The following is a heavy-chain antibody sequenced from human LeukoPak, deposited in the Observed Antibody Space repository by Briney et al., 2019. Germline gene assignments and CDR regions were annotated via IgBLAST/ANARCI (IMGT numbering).Heavy chain of an antibody. J-gene: IGHJ4*02. CDR3: ARSAAAGKIFDY. D-gene: IGHD6-13*01. CDR1: GGTFSSYA. Sequence: SVKVSCKASGGTFSSYAISWVRQAPGQGLEWMGGIIPILGIANYAQKFQGRVTITADKSTSTAYMELSSLRSEDTAVYYCARSAAAGKIFDYWGQGTLVTVSS. CDR2: IIPILGIA. V-gene: IGHV1-69*10.